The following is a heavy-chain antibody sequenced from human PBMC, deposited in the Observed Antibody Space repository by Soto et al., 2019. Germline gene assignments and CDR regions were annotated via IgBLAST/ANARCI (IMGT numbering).Heavy chain of an antibody. J-gene: IGHJ4*02. Sequence: EVQLVESGGGLVQPGGSLRLSCAASGFTFSSHWMSWVRQAPGKGLEWLASIKQDGSEKHYVDSVKGRFTISRDNAKNSLYLQMNSLRVEDTAVYYCARVYYDYIWGSYPLAYWGQGTLVTVSS. D-gene: IGHD3-16*02. CDR2: IKQDGSEK. CDR1: GFTFSSHW. V-gene: IGHV3-7*01. CDR3: ARVYYDYIWGSYPLAY.